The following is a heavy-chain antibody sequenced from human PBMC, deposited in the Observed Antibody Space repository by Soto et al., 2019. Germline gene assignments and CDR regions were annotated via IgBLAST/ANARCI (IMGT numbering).Heavy chain of an antibody. Sequence: QVQLVQSGAEVKKPGSSVKVSCKASGGTFSSYTISWVRQAPGQGLEWMGRIIPILGIANYAQKFQGRVTITADKSTSTDYMELSSLRSEDTDVYYCARGTYGDYYFDYWGQGTLVTVSS. D-gene: IGHD4-17*01. CDR1: GGTFSSYT. J-gene: IGHJ4*02. V-gene: IGHV1-69*02. CDR2: IIPILGIA. CDR3: ARGTYGDYYFDY.